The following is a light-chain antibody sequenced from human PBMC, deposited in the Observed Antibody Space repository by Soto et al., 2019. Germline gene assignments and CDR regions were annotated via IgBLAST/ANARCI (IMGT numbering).Light chain of an antibody. CDR2: EVS. CDR3: SSYTSSSPYV. V-gene: IGLV2-14*01. Sequence: QSALTQPASVSGSPGQSITISCTGISSDVGGYDFVSWYQQHPGKAPKLMIYEVSNRPSGVSNRFSGSKSGNTASLTISGLQAEDEADYYCSSYTSSSPYVFGAGT. J-gene: IGLJ1*01. CDR1: SSDVGGYDF.